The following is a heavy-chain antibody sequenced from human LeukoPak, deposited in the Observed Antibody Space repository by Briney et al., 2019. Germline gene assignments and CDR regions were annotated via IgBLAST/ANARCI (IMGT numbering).Heavy chain of an antibody. CDR1: GGTYSRYA. V-gene: IGHV1-69*05. CDR2: IIPIFGTV. J-gene: IGHJ6*03. Sequence: GASVKVSCKASGGTYSRYAFSWVRQAPGQGLEWMGGIIPIFGTVTYAQKFQGRVTITTDEFTSTAYMELSSLSSEDTAVYYCARQRLVRDSYYYYYMDVWGKGTTVTVSS. CDR3: ARQRLVRDSYYYYYMDV. D-gene: IGHD6-6*01.